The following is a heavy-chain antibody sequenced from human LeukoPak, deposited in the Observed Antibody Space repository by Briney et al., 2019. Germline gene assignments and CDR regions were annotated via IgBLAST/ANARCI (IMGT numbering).Heavy chain of an antibody. CDR2: FDPEDGET. D-gene: IGHD2-21*02. CDR1: GSTLNELF. J-gene: IGHJ5*02. V-gene: IGHV1-24*01. Sequence: ASVKVSCKVSGSTLNELFIHWVRQAPGKGLEWMGGFDPEDGETLYTQKFQGRVTMTEDTSTDTATLELSSLRPEDTAVYYCSTRKGDAMRGLWFNPWGQGTLVTVPS. CDR3: STRKGDAMRGLWFNP.